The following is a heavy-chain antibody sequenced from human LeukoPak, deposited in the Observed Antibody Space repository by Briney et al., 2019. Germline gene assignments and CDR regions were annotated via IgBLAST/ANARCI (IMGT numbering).Heavy chain of an antibody. CDR1: GGSISSYY. V-gene: IGHV4-59*01. J-gene: IGHJ4*02. Sequence: SETLSLTCTVSGGSISSYYWSWIRQPPGKGLEWIGYIYYSGGTNYNPSLKSRVTISVDTSKNQFSLKLSSVTAADTAVYYCARVPRGTYYFDYWGQGTLVTVSS. CDR2: IYYSGGT. CDR3: ARVPRGTYYFDY.